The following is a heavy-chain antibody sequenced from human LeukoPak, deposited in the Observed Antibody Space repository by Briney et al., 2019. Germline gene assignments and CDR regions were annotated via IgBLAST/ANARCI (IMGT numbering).Heavy chain of an antibody. D-gene: IGHD3-22*01. CDR2: IYYSGST. Sequence: KPSETLSLTCSVSGDSISDYSWSWIRQPPGKRLEWIGYIYYSGSTNYNPSLKSRVTISVDTSKNQFSLKLSSVTAADTAVYYCARRLYYYDSSGYYFSDAFDIWGQGTMVTVSS. CDR1: GDSISDYS. V-gene: IGHV4-59*01. CDR3: ARRLYYYDSSGYYFSDAFDI. J-gene: IGHJ3*02.